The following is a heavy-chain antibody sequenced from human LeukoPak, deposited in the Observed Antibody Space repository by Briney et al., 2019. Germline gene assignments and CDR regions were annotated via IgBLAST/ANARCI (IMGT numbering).Heavy chain of an antibody. CDR2: IYYSGST. V-gene: IGHV4-39*01. D-gene: IGHD2-15*01. CDR3: ARHHCSGGSCPSFDY. Sequence: SETLSLTCTVSGGSISSSSYYWGWIRQPPGKGLEWIGSIYYSGSTYYNPSLKSRVTISVDTSKNQFSPKLSSVTAADTAVYYCARHHCSGGSCPSFDYWSQGTLVTVSS. CDR1: GGSISSSSYY. J-gene: IGHJ4*02.